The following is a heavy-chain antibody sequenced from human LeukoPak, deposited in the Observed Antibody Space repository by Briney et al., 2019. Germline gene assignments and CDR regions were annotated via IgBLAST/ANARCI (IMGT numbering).Heavy chain of an antibody. J-gene: IGHJ4*01. Sequence: GGSLRLSCAASGFTFSSYAMSWVRQAPGKGLEWVSDISASGGSTYYADSVKGRFIIYRDKSKKSLYMQMNRLRAEDTAVYYCAKDSIAVAGRRGGFDYWGQGTLVTVSS. V-gene: IGHV3-23*01. CDR2: ISASGGST. CDR3: AKDSIAVAGRRGGFDY. D-gene: IGHD6-19*01. CDR1: GFTFSSYA.